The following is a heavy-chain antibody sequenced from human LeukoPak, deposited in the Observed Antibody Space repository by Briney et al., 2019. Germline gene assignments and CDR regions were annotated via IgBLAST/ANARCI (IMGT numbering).Heavy chain of an antibody. Sequence: GGSLRLSCAASRFTFSDYYMSWIRQAPGKGLEWVSYISSSGSTIYYADSVKGRFTISRDNAKNSLYLQMNSLRAEDTTVYYCARDPPAGYGSGSYDYWGQGTLVTVSS. CDR1: RFTFSDYY. J-gene: IGHJ4*02. D-gene: IGHD3-10*01. CDR2: ISSSGSTI. CDR3: ARDPPAGYGSGSYDY. V-gene: IGHV3-11*01.